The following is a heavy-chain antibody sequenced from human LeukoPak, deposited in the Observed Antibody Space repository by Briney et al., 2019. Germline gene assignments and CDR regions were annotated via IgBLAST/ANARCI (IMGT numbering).Heavy chain of an antibody. J-gene: IGHJ3*02. CDR2: IWYGGSNK. D-gene: IGHD3-10*01. V-gene: IGHV3-33*01. Sequence: GSLRLSCAASGFTFSSYGMHWVRQAPGKGLEWVAVIWYGGSNKYYADSVKGRFTISRDNSKNTLYLQMNSLRAEDTAVYYCARGPGNLLDAFDIWGQGTMVTVSS. CDR3: ARGPGNLLDAFDI. CDR1: GFTFSSYG.